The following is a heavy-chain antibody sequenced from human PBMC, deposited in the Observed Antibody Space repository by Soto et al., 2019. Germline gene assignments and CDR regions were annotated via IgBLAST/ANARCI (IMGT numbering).Heavy chain of an antibody. CDR3: ASRSWDIVVENGYGMDV. CDR2: IYPGDSDT. D-gene: IGHD2-15*01. J-gene: IGHJ6*02. V-gene: IGHV5-51*01. Sequence: PGESLKISCKGSGYSFTSYWIGWVRQMPGKGLEWMGIIYPGDSDTRYSPSFQGQVTISADKSISTAYLQWSSLKASDTAMYYCASRSWDIVVENGYGMDVWGQGTTVTVSS. CDR1: GYSFTSYW.